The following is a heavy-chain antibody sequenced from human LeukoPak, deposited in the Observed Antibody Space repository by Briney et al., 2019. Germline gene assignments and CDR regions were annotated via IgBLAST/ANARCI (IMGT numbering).Heavy chain of an antibody. CDR3: ATRGLSGYYYGMDV. CDR2: ITSAGAT. J-gene: IGHJ6*04. Sequence: GGSLRLSCAASGFTVSRNYMSWARLAPGKGLEWVAIITSAGATHYATSVKARFIISRDDSKNTMYLQMNSLRVEDTAVYYCATRGLSGYYYGMDVWGKGTTVTVSS. CDR1: GFTVSRNY. D-gene: IGHD3/OR15-3a*01. V-gene: IGHV3-66*01.